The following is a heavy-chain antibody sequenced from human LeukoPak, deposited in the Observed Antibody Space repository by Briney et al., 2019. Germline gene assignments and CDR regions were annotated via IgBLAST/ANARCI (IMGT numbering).Heavy chain of an antibody. D-gene: IGHD6-13*01. CDR2: ISAYNGNT. Sequence: ASVKVSCKASGYTFTSYGISWVRQAPGQGLEWMGWISAYNGNTNYAQKLQGRVTMTTDTSTSTAYMELRSLRSEDTAVYYCARARSNPGRQLVPWGSYCCYYMDVWGKGATVTVSS. CDR1: GYTFTSYG. CDR3: ARARSNPGRQLVPWGSYCCYYMDV. V-gene: IGHV1-18*01. J-gene: IGHJ6*03.